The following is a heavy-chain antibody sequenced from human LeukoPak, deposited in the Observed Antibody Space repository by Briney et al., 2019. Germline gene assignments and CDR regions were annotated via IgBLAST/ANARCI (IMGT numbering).Heavy chain of an antibody. Sequence: PGGSLRLSCAASGFTVSSNYMSWVRQAPGKGLEWVSVIYSAGRTYYADFVKGRFTISRDNSKNTLYLQMDSLRTEDTAVYYCARDSGYTGSDAFDIWGQGTMVTVSS. J-gene: IGHJ3*02. CDR1: GFTVSSNY. V-gene: IGHV3-66*02. CDR2: IYSAGRT. D-gene: IGHD5-12*01. CDR3: ARDSGYTGSDAFDI.